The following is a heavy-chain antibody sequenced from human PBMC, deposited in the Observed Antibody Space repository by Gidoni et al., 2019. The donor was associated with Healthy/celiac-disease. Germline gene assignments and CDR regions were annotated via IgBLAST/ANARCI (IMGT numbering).Heavy chain of an antibody. D-gene: IGHD4-17*01. J-gene: IGHJ4*02. CDR1: GGTFSSYA. Sequence: VKKPGSSVKVSCKASGGTFSSYAISWVRQAPGQGLEWMGGIIPIFGTANYAQKFQGRVTITADESTSTAYMELSSLRSEDTAMYYCARGPDYGGNSAFGYWGQGTLVTVSS. V-gene: IGHV1-69*01. CDR3: ARGPDYGGNSAFGY. CDR2: IIPIFGTA.